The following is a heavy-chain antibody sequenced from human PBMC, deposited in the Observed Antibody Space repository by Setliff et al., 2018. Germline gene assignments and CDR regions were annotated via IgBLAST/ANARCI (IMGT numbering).Heavy chain of an antibody. D-gene: IGHD1-26*01. Sequence: SETLSLTCTVSGGSNSSGDYYWSWTRQPPGKGLECIGYTYYSGSTNYNPSLKSRVTISVDTSKNQFSLRLSSVTAADTAVYYCARDLGSGSYYYYYGMDVWGQGTTVTVS. J-gene: IGHJ6*02. CDR3: ARDLGSGSYYYYYGMDV. CDR2: TYYSGST. V-gene: IGHV4-61*08. CDR1: GGSNSSGDYY.